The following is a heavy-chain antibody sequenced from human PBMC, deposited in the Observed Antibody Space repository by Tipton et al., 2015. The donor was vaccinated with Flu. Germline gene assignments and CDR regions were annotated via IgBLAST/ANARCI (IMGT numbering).Heavy chain of an antibody. CDR2: IVPIFGTT. CDR3: AKHGRDGDYFDF. D-gene: IGHD4-17*01. CDR1: GGTFSSLA. V-gene: IGHV1-69*18. J-gene: IGHJ4*02. Sequence: QLVQSGAEVKKPGSSVRISCKASGGTFSSLAISWVRLAPGQGLEWMGRIVPIFGTTSYAEKFQDRVTISADESTSTVFVELSSLRSEDTAIYYCAKHGRDGDYFDFWGQGTLVTVSS.